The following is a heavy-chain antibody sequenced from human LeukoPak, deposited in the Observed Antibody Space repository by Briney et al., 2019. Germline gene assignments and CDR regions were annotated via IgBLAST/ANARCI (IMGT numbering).Heavy chain of an antibody. J-gene: IGHJ4*02. CDR2: INQDGSEI. V-gene: IGHV3-7*01. CDR1: GFTFSNYW. CDR3: ARDQGYSSSWYPAFDY. Sequence: PGGSLRLSCAASGFTFSNYWMSWVRQAPGKGLEWVANINQDGSEIYYVDSVKGRFTISRDNAKNSLYLQMNSLRAEDTAVYYCARDQGYSSSWYPAFDYWGQGTLVTVSS. D-gene: IGHD6-13*01.